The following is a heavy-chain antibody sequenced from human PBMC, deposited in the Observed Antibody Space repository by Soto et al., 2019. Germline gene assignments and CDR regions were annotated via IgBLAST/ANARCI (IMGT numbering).Heavy chain of an antibody. CDR1: GGTFSSYT. CDR3: ARGYYSGRNTSAFDY. D-gene: IGHD1-26*01. CDR2: ITPTLNIA. V-gene: IGHV1-69*01. Sequence: QLQLVQAVAEVREPGSSVKVSCKASGGTFSSYTVIWVRQAPGQGLEWMGGITPTLNIAKYAEKFQGRVTITADESTSTVNLHLSSLRSEDTAVYFCARGYYSGRNTSAFDYWGQGTLVAVSS. J-gene: IGHJ4*02.